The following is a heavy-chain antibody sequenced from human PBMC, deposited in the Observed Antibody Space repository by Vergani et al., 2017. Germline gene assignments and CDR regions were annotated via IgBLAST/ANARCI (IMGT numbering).Heavy chain of an antibody. D-gene: IGHD2-2*01. CDR1: GGSFSGYY. V-gene: IGHV4-59*10. CDR2: IYTSGST. J-gene: IGHJ6*02. CDR3: AREPVVPAASLYYYGMDV. Sequence: QVQLQQWGAGLLKPSETLSLTCAVYGGSFSGYYWSWIRQPAGKGLEWIGRIYTSGSTNYNPSLKSRVTMSVDTSKNQFSLKLSSVTAADTAVYYCAREPVVPAASLYYYGMDVWGQGTTVTVSS.